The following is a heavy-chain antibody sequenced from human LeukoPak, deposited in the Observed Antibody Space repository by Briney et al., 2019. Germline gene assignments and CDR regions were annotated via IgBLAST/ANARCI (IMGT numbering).Heavy chain of an antibody. D-gene: IGHD3-22*01. CDR2: ITSSSSNA. V-gene: IGHV3-23*01. CDR3: AKDRYYDNSGSYYESGS. J-gene: IGHJ5*02. Sequence: GGSLRLSCAASGFTFNNYAMTWVRQAPGKGLEWVSSITSSSSNAYYADSVKGRFTISRDNSRNTLYLQMNSLRAEDTAVYYCAKDRYYDNSGSYYESGSWGQGTLVTVSS. CDR1: GFTFNNYA.